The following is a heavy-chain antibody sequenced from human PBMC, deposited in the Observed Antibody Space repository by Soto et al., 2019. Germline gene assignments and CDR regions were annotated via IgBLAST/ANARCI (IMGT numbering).Heavy chain of an antibody. Sequence: QVQLVQSGAEVKKPGSSVKVSCNASGGTFSSYTISWVRQAPGQRLEWMGRIIPILGIANYAQKFQGRVTITADKSTSTAYMELSSLRSEDTAVYYCARDARSSFDWFAPWGQGTLVTVSS. CDR1: GGTFSSYT. V-gene: IGHV1-69*08. CDR3: ARDARSSFDWFAP. J-gene: IGHJ5*02. CDR2: IIPILGIA.